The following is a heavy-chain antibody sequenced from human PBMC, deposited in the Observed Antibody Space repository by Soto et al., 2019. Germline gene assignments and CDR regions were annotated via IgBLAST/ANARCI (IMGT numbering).Heavy chain of an antibody. D-gene: IGHD6-19*01. V-gene: IGHV2-5*02. CDR3: AHLASKQWLGDY. Sequence: QITLKESGPTLVKPTQTLTLTCTFSGFSLSTSGVGVGWIRQPPGKALEWLALIYWDDDKRYSPSLKSRLTILKAXSKNQVVLTMTTMDPVDTATYYCAHLASKQWLGDYWGQGTLVTVSS. CDR1: GFSLSTSGVG. CDR2: IYWDDDK. J-gene: IGHJ4*02.